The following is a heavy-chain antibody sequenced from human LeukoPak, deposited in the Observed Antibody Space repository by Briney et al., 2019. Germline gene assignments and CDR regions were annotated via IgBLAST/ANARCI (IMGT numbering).Heavy chain of an antibody. CDR1: GGSITQTNY. D-gene: IGHD6-19*01. CDR2: VNLQGGT. Sequence: PSGTLSLTCDVSGGSITQTNYWTWVRQPPGKGLEWIGEVNLQGGTNYNPSLLRRVAISVDTSANHVSLQMTSVTAADTAVYYCARGPYTSGWFSLDYWGQGTLVTVSS. V-gene: IGHV4-4*02. CDR3: ARGPYTSGWFSLDY. J-gene: IGHJ4*02.